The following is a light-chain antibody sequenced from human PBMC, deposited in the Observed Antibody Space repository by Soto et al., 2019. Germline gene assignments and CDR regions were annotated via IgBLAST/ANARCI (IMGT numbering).Light chain of an antibody. CDR1: QSVGYH. J-gene: IGKJ1*01. Sequence: EIMLTQSPATLSLTPGERATLSCRASQSVGYHLAWYQQKPGQAPRLLIYDASNRATGIPARFSGSGSGTDFTLAISRLEPEDFAVYYCQQYGSLTWTFGQGTKVDI. CDR2: DAS. V-gene: IGKV3-11*01. CDR3: QQYGSLTWT.